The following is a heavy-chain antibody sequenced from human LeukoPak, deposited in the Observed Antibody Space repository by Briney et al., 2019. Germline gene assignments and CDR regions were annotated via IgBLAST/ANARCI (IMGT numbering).Heavy chain of an antibody. CDR2: TSGSGGST. D-gene: IGHD3-3*01. V-gene: IGHV3-23*01. CDR1: GFTFSSYA. J-gene: IGHJ5*02. Sequence: PGGSLRLSCAASGFTFSSYAMSWVRQAPGKGLEWVSATSGSGGSTYYADSVKGRFTISRDNSKNTLYLQMNSLRAEDTAVYYCAKDPTIFGVTVWFDPWGQGTLVTVSS. CDR3: AKDPTIFGVTVWFDP.